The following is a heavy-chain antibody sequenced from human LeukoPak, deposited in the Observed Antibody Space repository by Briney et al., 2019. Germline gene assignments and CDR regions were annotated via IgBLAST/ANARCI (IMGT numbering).Heavy chain of an antibody. D-gene: IGHD6-19*01. V-gene: IGHV3-53*01. CDR1: GFAFSSYS. Sequence: PGGSLRLSCAASGFAFSSYSMNWVRQAPGKGLEWVSVIYSGGSTYYADSVKGRFTISRDNSKNTLYLQMNSLRAEDTAVYYCARDLDSSGWYSYWGQGTLVTVSS. CDR2: IYSGGST. J-gene: IGHJ4*02. CDR3: ARDLDSSGWYSY.